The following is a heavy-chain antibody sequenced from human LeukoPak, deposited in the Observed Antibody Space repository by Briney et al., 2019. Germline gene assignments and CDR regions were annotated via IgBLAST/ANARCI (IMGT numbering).Heavy chain of an antibody. V-gene: IGHV4-39*01. CDR2: IYYSGST. CDR3: ASRAQIAAAGSFDY. J-gene: IGHJ4*02. CDR1: GGSISSSSYY. Sequence: TSSETLSLTCTVSGGSISSSSYYWGWIRQPPGKGLEWIGSIYYSGSTYYNPSLKSRVTISVDTSKNQFSLKLSSVTAADTAVYYCASRAQIAAAGSFDYWGQGTLVTVSS. D-gene: IGHD6-13*01.